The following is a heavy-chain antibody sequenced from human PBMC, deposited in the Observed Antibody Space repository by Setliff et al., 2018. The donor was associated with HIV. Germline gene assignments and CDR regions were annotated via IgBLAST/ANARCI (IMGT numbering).Heavy chain of an antibody. D-gene: IGHD4-17*01. V-gene: IGHV4-61*01. CDR2: IYYTGST. CDR1: GGSISSSSYY. CDR3: ARDPPGYGDSNDY. Sequence: LSLTCTVSGGSISSSSYYWGWIRQPPGKGLEWIGYIYYTGSTNYNPSLKSRLTISVDTSKNQFSLKLRSVTAADTAVYYCARDPPGYGDSNDYWGQGTLVTVSS. J-gene: IGHJ4*02.